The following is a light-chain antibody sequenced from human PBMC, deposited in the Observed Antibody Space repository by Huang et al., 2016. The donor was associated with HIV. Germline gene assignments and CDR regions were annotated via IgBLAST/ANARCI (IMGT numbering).Light chain of an antibody. CDR1: QTITND. V-gene: IGKV1-39*01. Sequence: DIQLTQSPSSLSASVGDRVTITCRASQTITNDLNWYQQKPGKAPHLLIYGASNLQSGVPSRFSGSVSGTDFTLIISGLQPEDFATYYCQQTYTFPAFGRGTKVEIK. CDR3: QQTYTFPA. CDR2: GAS. J-gene: IGKJ1*01.